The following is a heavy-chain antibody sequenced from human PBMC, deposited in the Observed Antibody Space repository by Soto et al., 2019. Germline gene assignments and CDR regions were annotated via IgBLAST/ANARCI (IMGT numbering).Heavy chain of an antibody. Sequence: KASETLSLTCTVSGGSISSGGYYWSWIRQHPGKGLEWIGYIYYSGSTYYNPSLKSRVTISVDTSKNQFSLKLSSVTAADTAVYYCARSGCSGGSCYLVDYWGQGTLVTVSS. CDR1: GGSISSGGYY. D-gene: IGHD2-15*01. J-gene: IGHJ4*02. V-gene: IGHV4-31*03. CDR3: ARSGCSGGSCYLVDY. CDR2: IYYSGST.